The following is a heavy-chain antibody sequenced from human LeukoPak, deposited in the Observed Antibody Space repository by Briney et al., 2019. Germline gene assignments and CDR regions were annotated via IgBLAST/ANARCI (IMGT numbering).Heavy chain of an antibody. CDR2: ISSNGGST. CDR3: ARAPGTYYDY. V-gene: IGHV3-64*01. J-gene: IGHJ4*02. Sequence: PGGSLRLSCGASGFTFSNYGMHSVRQAPGKGLEYVSAISSNGGSTYYANSVKGRFTISRDNSKNTLYLQMGSLRAEDMAVYYCARAPGTYYDYWGQGTLVTVSS. D-gene: IGHD3-10*01. CDR1: GFTFSNYG.